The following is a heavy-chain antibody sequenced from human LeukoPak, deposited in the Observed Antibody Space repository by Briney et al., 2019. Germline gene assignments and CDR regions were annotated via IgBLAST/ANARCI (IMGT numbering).Heavy chain of an antibody. V-gene: IGHV3-33*01. D-gene: IGHD1-26*01. CDR3: ARDRGYSGRPPLTP. Sequence: GGSLRLSCAASGFTFSSYGMHWVRQAPGKGLEWVAVIWYDGSNKYYADSVKGRFTISRDNSKNTLYLQMNSLRAEDTAVYYWARDRGYSGRPPLTPWGQGTLVTVSS. J-gene: IGHJ5*02. CDR1: GFTFSSYG. CDR2: IWYDGSNK.